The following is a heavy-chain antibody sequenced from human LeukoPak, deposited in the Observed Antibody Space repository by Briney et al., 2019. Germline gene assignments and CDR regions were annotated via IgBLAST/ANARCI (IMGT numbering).Heavy chain of an antibody. CDR3: ARDGDATVDLDY. CDR2: INNDGSST. CDR1: GFTFISYW. D-gene: IGHD2-15*01. J-gene: IGHJ4*02. Sequence: GGSVRLSCAASGFTFISYWMHWVRQAPGKGLVWVSHINNDGSSTTYADSVKSRFTISRDNAKNTLYLQMNSLRAEDTAMYYCARDGDATVDLDYWGQGTLVTVSS. V-gene: IGHV3-74*01.